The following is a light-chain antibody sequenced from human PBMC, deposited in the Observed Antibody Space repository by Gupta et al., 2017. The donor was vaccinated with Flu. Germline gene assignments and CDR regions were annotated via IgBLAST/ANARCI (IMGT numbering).Light chain of an antibody. Sequence: EIVLTQSPATLSLSPEERATLSCKASQSVSSYLAWYQQKPGQAPRLLIYGASNRATGIPARFSGSGSGTDFTLTISSLEPEDFAIYYCQKRSNWPLLFAFGPGTKVEFK. CDR1: QSVSSY. V-gene: IGKV3-11*01. CDR2: GAS. J-gene: IGKJ3*01. CDR3: QKRSNWPLLFA.